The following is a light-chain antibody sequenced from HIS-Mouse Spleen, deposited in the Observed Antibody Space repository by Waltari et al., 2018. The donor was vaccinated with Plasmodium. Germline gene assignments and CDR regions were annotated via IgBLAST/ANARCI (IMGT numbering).Light chain of an antibody. V-gene: IGKV1-8*01. Sequence: AIRMTQSPSSLSASTGDRVTITCRASQGISSYLAWYQQKPGKAPKLLIYAACTLQSGVPSRFSGSGSGTDFTLTISCLQSEDFAAYYCQQYYSYPLTFGGGTKVEMK. CDR2: AAC. J-gene: IGKJ4*01. CDR3: QQYYSYPLT. CDR1: QGISSY.